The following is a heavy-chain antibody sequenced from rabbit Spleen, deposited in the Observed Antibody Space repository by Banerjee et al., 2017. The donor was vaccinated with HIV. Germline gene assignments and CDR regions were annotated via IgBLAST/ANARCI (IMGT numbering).Heavy chain of an antibody. CDR1: FTNYY. D-gene: IGHD1-1*01. CDR2: IYPITETT. Sequence: FTNYYISWVRQAPGKGLEWIGIIYPITETTYYANWVNGRFTISSDNAQNTVDLQMNSLTAADTATYFCAREDVGGSYTLWGQGTLVTVS. V-gene: IGHV1S7*01. J-gene: IGHJ6*01. CDR3: AREDVGGSYTL.